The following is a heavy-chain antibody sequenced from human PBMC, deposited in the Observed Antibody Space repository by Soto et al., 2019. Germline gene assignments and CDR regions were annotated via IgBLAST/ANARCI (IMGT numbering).Heavy chain of an antibody. CDR3: ARNLRGSNSPLDYYYGMDV. V-gene: IGHV1-18*04. D-gene: IGHD4-4*01. CDR1: GYTFTSYG. Sequence: QVQLVQSGAEVKKPGASVKVSCKASGYTFTSYGISWVRQAPGQGLEWMGWISAYNGNTNYAQKLQGRVTMTTDTPTSTAYMELRSLKSDDTAVYYCARNLRGSNSPLDYYYGMDVWGQGTTVTVSS. CDR2: ISAYNGNT. J-gene: IGHJ6*02.